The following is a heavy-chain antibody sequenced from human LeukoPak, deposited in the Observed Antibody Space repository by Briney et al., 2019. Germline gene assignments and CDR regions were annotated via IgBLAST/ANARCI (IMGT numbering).Heavy chain of an antibody. V-gene: IGHV1-18*01. CDR3: ARGIAARFHYYYYMAV. CDR1: GYTFTSYG. J-gene: IGHJ6*03. CDR2: ISAYNGNT. Sequence: ASVKVSCKASGYTFTSYGISWVRQAPGQGLEWMGWISAYNGNTNYAQKLQGRVTMTTDTSTSTAYMELRSLRSDDTAVYYCARGIAARFHYYYYMAVWGKGTTVTVSS. D-gene: IGHD6-6*01.